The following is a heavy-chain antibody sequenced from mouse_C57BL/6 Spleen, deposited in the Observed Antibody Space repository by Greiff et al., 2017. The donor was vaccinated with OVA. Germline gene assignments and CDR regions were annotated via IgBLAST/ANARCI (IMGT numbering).Heavy chain of an antibody. J-gene: IGHJ1*03. CDR3: ARSHGSSDWYFDV. V-gene: IGHV1-64*01. Sequence: QVQLQQPGAELVKPGASVKLSCKASGYTFTSYWMHWVKQRPGQGLEWIGMIHPNSGSTNYNEKFKSKATLTVDKSSSTAYMQLSSLTSEDSAVDYCARSHGSSDWYFDVWGTGTTVTVSS. CDR2: IHPNSGST. D-gene: IGHD1-1*01. CDR1: GYTFTSYW.